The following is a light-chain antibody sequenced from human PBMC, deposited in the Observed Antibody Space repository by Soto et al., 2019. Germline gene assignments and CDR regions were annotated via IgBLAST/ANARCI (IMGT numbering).Light chain of an antibody. Sequence: FVVTQSPDTLSLSPGERATLSCRASPSVSSSVAWYQHKPGQSPRLVIYSGYKRATGIPARFSGSGSGTDFSLTISGLEVDDFAIYYCQQRYSWLRVVGQGTKVEVK. V-gene: IGKV3-11*01. J-gene: IGKJ1*01. CDR3: QQRYSWLRV. CDR1: PSVSSS. CDR2: SGY.